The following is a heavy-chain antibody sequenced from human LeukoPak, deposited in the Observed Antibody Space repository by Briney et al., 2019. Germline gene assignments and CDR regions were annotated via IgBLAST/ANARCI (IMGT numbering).Heavy chain of an antibody. CDR2: ISGSGGST. Sequence: SGGSLRLSCAASGFTFSSYAMSWVRQAPGKGLEWVSAISGSGGSTYYADSVKGRFTISRDNAKNSLYLQMNSLRAEDTAVYYCARDPPTYYYGSGRGAFDIWGQGTMVTVSS. D-gene: IGHD3-10*01. CDR1: GFTFSSYA. CDR3: ARDPPTYYYGSGRGAFDI. J-gene: IGHJ3*02. V-gene: IGHV3-23*01.